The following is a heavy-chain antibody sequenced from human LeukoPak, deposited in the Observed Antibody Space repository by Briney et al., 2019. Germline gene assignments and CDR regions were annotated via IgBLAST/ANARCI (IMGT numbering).Heavy chain of an antibody. CDR3: ARSYYYAYRHIDY. J-gene: IGHJ4*02. CDR1: GDSISTSSYY. CDR2: IYYSGST. Sequence: SETLSLTCTISGDSISTSSYYWGWIRQPPGKGLEWLGSIYYSGSTYYNPSLKSRVTISVDTSKNQFSLNLYSVTAADTAVFYCARSYYYAYRHIDYWGQGTLVTASS. V-gene: IGHV4-39*01. D-gene: IGHD3-10*01.